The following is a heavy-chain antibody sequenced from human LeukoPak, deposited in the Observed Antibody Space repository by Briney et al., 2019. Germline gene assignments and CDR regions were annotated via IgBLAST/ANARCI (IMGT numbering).Heavy chain of an antibody. CDR3: ARDYLVVPAAMWWFDP. D-gene: IGHD2-2*01. CDR2: ISSSGSNM. J-gene: IGHJ5*02. V-gene: IGHV3-21*01. CDR1: GFTFGSYS. Sequence: GGSLRLSCAASGFTFGSYSMNWVRQAPGKGLEWVSSISSSGSNMFYADSVKGRFTVSRDNAKNSLYLQMNSLRAEDTALYYCARDYLVVPAAMWWFDPRGQGTLVTVSS.